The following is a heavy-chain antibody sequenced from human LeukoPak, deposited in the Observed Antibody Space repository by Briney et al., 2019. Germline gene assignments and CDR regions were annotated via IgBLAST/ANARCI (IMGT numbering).Heavy chain of an antibody. V-gene: IGHV1-2*02. CDR3: ARPVRYTWVYDAFDI. CDR1: GYTFTGYY. J-gene: IGHJ3*02. D-gene: IGHD1-14*01. Sequence: ASVKVSCTASGYTFTGYYIHWVRQAPGHGLEWMGWINPTSGGTNYAQKFQGRVTMTTDTSISTAYMDLSSLRPDDTAVYYCARPVRYTWVYDAFDIWGQGTVVTVSS. CDR2: INPTSGGT.